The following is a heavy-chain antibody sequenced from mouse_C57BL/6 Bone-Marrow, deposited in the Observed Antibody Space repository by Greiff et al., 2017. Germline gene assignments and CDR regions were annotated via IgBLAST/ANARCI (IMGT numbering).Heavy chain of an antibody. D-gene: IGHD2-1*01. CDR3: AKEASTMVTKYWYFDV. J-gene: IGHJ1*03. CDR2: IWGDGST. Sequence: VKLVESGPGLVAPSQSLSITCTVSGFSLTSYGVSWVRQPPGKGLEWLGVIWGDGSTNYHSALISRLSISKDNSKSQVFLKLNSLQTDDTATYYCAKEASTMVTKYWYFDVWGTGTTVTVSS. V-gene: IGHV2-3*01. CDR1: GFSLTSYG.